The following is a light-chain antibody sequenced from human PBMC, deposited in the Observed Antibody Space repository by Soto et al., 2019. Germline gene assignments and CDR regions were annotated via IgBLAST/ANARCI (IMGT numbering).Light chain of an antibody. CDR3: QKSYNAPPT. CDR1: QPISTY. V-gene: IGKV1-39*01. Sequence: DIQMTQSPSSLSASEGDRVIITCRASQPISTYLNWFQQKPGKAPKLPIYAASTLQSGVPSRFSGSGSGTEFTLAISTLEPEDLATYYCQKSYNAPPTFGQGNTVAIK. J-gene: IGKJ1*01. CDR2: AAS.